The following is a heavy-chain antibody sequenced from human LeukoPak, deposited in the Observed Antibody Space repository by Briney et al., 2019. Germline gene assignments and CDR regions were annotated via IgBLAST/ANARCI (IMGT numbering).Heavy chain of an antibody. CDR2: ISITTNYI. CDR1: GFPLSGYS. J-gene: IGHJ4*02. V-gene: IGHV3-21*01. CDR3: ARVGYCSSSTCRNYFDY. Sequence: GGSLRLSCAASGFPLSGYSMNWVRQAPGKGLEWVSSISITTNYIYYADSVKGRFTISRDNARNSPYLQMNSLRAEDTAVYYCARVGYCSSSTCRNYFDYWGQGTLVTVSS. D-gene: IGHD2-2*01.